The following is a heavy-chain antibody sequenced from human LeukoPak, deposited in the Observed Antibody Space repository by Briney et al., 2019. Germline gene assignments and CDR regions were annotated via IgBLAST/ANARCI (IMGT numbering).Heavy chain of an antibody. Sequence: SETLSLTCTVSGGSISTYYWNWIRQPPGKGLEWIGYIYYSGSTNYNPSLKSRVTISVDTSENQFSLKLSSVTAADTAVYYCARHGRDGYNYYFDYWGQGTLVTVSS. V-gene: IGHV4-59*08. CDR1: GGSISTYY. CDR2: IYYSGST. CDR3: ARHGRDGYNYYFDY. D-gene: IGHD5-24*01. J-gene: IGHJ4*02.